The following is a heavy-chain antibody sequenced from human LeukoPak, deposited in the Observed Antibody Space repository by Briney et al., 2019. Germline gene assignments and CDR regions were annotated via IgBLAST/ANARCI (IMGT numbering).Heavy chain of an antibody. CDR2: IYYSGST. Sequence: TPSETLSLTCTVSGGSISSSSYYWGWVRQPPGKGLEWIGSIYYSGSTYYNPSLKSRVTISVDTSKNQFSLKLSSVTAADTAVYYCARLDYDFWSGYYPKLISWFDPWGQGALVTVSS. J-gene: IGHJ5*02. CDR1: GGSISSSSYY. V-gene: IGHV4-39*01. D-gene: IGHD3-3*01. CDR3: ARLDYDFWSGYYPKLISWFDP.